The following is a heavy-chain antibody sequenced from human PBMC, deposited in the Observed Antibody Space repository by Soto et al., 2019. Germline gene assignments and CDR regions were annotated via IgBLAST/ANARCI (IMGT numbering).Heavy chain of an antibody. J-gene: IGHJ6*02. Sequence: GESLKISCAASGFTFSSYGMHWVRQAPGKGLEWVAVIWYDGSNKYYADSVKGRFTISRENSKNTLYLQMNSLRAEDTAVYYCARELTIFGVVISYGMDVWGQGTTVTVSS. D-gene: IGHD3-3*01. CDR1: GFTFSSYG. CDR3: ARELTIFGVVISYGMDV. CDR2: IWYDGSNK. V-gene: IGHV3-33*01.